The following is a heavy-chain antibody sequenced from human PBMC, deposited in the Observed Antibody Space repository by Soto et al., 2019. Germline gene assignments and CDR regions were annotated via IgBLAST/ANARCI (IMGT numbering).Heavy chain of an antibody. D-gene: IGHD3-10*01. J-gene: IGHJ4*02. Sequence: GGSLRLSCAASGFTFSDYYMTWIRQAPGKGLEWVSYISGSGTTIYYADSVKGRFTVSRDNARNSLYLQMNSLRAEDTAFYYCANDPYYYASENWGQGTLVTVSS. CDR2: ISGSGTTI. CDR1: GFTFSDYY. CDR3: ANDPYYYASEN. V-gene: IGHV3-11*01.